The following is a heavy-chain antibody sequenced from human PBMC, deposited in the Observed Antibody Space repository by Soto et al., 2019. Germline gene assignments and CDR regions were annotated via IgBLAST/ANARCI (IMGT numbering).Heavy chain of an antibody. CDR3: AGTTVRISHFDY. CDR1: GGSISSSSYY. D-gene: IGHD4-17*01. V-gene: IGHV4-39*01. Sequence: PSETLSLTCTVSGGSISSSSYYWGWIRQPPGKGLEWIGSIYYSGSTYYNPSLKSRVTISVDTSKNQFSLKLSSVTAADTAVYYCAGTTVRISHFDYWGQGTLVTVSS. CDR2: IYYSGST. J-gene: IGHJ4*02.